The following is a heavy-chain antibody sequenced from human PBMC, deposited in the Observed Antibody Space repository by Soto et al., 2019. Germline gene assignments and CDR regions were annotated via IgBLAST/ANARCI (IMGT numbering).Heavy chain of an antibody. V-gene: IGHV3-23*01. Sequence: GGSLRLSCAFSGFIFGNYMMTWVRQAPGKGLEWVSTIRDGGESTYYADSVKGRFTISRDNSKNTLYLQMDSLGVEDTAVYYCAKDMRRPRAAFDIWGPGTTVTGSS. CDR3: AKDMRRPRAAFDI. CDR1: GFIFGNYM. CDR2: IRDGGEST. D-gene: IGHD2-2*01. J-gene: IGHJ3*02.